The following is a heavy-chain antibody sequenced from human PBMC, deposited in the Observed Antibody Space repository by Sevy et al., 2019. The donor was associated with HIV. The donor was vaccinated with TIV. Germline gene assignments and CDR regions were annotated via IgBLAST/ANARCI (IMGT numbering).Heavy chain of an antibody. CDR3: ARLGSAIDY. CDR2: IYPGDSDT. CDR1: GYSFTRYW. J-gene: IGHJ4*02. Sequence: QQRESLKISCKASGYSFTRYWIGWVRQMPGKGLGWMGIIYPGDSDTRYSPSFQGQVTISADTSVSTAYLQWSSLKASDTAMYYCARLGSAIDYWGQGTLVTVSS. D-gene: IGHD2-15*01. V-gene: IGHV5-51*03.